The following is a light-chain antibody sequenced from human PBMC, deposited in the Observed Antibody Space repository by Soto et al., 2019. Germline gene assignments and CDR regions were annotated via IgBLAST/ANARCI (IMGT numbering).Light chain of an antibody. V-gene: IGKV3-11*01. Sequence: EIVLTQSPATLSLSPGERATLSCRASQSVSSYLAWYQQKPGQAPRLLIYDASNSATGIPARFSGSGSGTDFTLTISSLEPEDFAVYYCQQRSNWPPTFGQGTK. CDR2: DAS. CDR1: QSVSSY. CDR3: QQRSNWPPT. J-gene: IGKJ2*01.